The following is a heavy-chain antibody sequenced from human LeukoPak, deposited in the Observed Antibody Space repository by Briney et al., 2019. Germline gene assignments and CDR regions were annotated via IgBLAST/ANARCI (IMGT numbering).Heavy chain of an antibody. V-gene: IGHV1-18*04. CDR1: GYTFTSYG. CDR2: ISAYNGNT. J-gene: IGHJ4*02. CDR3: ARGRGYSGYSYYFDY. D-gene: IGHD5-12*01. Sequence: ASVKVSCKASGYTFTSYGVSWVRQAPGQGLEWMGWISAYNGNTNYAQKLQGRVTMTTDTSTSTAYMELRSLRSDDTAVYYCARGRGYSGYSYYFDYWGQGTLVTVSS.